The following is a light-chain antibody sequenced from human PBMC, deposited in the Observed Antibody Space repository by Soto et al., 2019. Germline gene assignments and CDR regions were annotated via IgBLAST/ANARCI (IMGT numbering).Light chain of an antibody. J-gene: IGLJ7*01. CDR2: LEGSGSY. CDR3: ETWDSNTAV. V-gene: IGLV4-60*02. CDR1: SGQSSYI. Sequence: QSVLTQSSSASASLGSSVKLTCTLSSGQSSYIIAWHQQQPGKAPRYLMKLEGSGSYNKGSGVPDRFSGSSSGADRYLTISNLQFEDEADYYCETWDSNTAVFGGGTQLTVL.